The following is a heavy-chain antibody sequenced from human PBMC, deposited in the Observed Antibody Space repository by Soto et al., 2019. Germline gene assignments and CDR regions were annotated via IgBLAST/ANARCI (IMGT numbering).Heavy chain of an antibody. D-gene: IGHD4-17*01. V-gene: IGHV4-39*01. Sequence: QLQLQESGPGLVKPSETLSLTCTVSGGSISSSSDYWGWIRQPPGKGLEWIGNIYYSGSTYYNPSLESRVTISVDTSKNHFSLRLSSVTAADTSLYYCARLTGASWLSYFDCWGQGTLVTVSS. CDR2: IYYSGST. J-gene: IGHJ4*02. CDR3: ARLTGASWLSYFDC. CDR1: GGSISSSSDY.